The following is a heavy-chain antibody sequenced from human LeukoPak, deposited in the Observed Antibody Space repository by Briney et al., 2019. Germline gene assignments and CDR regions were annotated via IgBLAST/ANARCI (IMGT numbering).Heavy chain of an antibody. J-gene: IGHJ4*02. Sequence: GGSLRLSCAASGFTFSSYAMSWVRQAPGKGLEWVSANSGSGGSTYYADSVKGRFTISRDNSKNTLYLQMNSLRAEDTAVYYCAKVERFGELLSPFDYWGQGTLVTVSS. D-gene: IGHD3-10*01. CDR2: NSGSGGST. CDR1: GFTFSSYA. CDR3: AKVERFGELLSPFDY. V-gene: IGHV3-23*01.